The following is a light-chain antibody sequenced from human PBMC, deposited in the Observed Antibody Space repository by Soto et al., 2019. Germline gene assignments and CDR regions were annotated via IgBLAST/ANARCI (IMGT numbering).Light chain of an antibody. V-gene: IGKV3-11*01. J-gene: IGKJ3*01. Sequence: EIVLTQSPATLSLSPGERATLSCRASQNVSTYLAWYQQKPGQAPRLLIYDASNRATGIPAWFSGSGSGADLTLTTSSLEPEDFAVDYWEQHTTWLTFGPGTKVDIK. CDR2: DAS. CDR1: QNVSTY. CDR3: EQHTTWLT.